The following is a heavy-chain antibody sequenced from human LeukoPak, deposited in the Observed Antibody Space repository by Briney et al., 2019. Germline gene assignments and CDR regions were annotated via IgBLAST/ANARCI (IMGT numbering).Heavy chain of an antibody. V-gene: IGHV4-4*07. CDR3: ARERYDFWSGYYTYYYYYMDV. CDR1: GGSISSYY. CDR2: IYTSGST. J-gene: IGHJ6*03. Sequence: PSETLSLTCTVSGGSISSYYWSWIRQPAGKGLEWIGRIYTSGSTNYKPSLKSRVTMSVDTSKNQFSLKLSSVTAADTAVYYCARERYDFWSGYYTYYYYYMDVWGKGTTVTVSS. D-gene: IGHD3-3*01.